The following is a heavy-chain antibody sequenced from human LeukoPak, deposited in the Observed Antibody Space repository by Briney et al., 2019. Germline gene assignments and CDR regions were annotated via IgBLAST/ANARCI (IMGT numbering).Heavy chain of an antibody. D-gene: IGHD1-20*01. Sequence: GSLRLSCEVSGFTFSSYWMSWVRQPPGKGLEWIGEINHSGSTNYNPSLKSRVTISVDTSKNQFSLKLSSVTAADTAVYYCARSRYNWNHSHYFDYWGQGTLVTVSS. CDR3: ARSRYNWNHSHYFDY. CDR2: INHSGST. CDR1: GFTFSSYW. V-gene: IGHV4-34*01. J-gene: IGHJ4*02.